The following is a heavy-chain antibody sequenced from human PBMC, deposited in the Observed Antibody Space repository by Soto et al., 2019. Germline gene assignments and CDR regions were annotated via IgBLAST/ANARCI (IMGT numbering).Heavy chain of an antibody. J-gene: IGHJ4*02. V-gene: IGHV3-23*01. CDR2: ISGSGGST. CDR1: GFTFSSYA. D-gene: IGHD3-3*01. CDR3: AKGEKRITIFGVARRAVGYFDY. Sequence: EVQLLESGGGLVQPGGSLRLSCAASGFTFSSYAMSWVRQAPGKGLEWVSAISGSGGSTYYADSVKGRFTISRDNSKNTLYLQMNSLRAEDTAVYYCAKGEKRITIFGVARRAVGYFDYWGQGTLVTVSS.